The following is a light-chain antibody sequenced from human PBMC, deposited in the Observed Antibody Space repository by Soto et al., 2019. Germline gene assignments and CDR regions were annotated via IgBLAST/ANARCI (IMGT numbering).Light chain of an antibody. Sequence: EIVLTQSPATLSLSPGERATLSCRASQSVSSYLAWYQQKPGQAPKLLIYDASNPATGIPVRFSGSGSGTDFTFTISSLEPEDYAVYYCQQRSNWWITCGQVTRLEIK. CDR3: QQRSNWWIT. CDR2: DAS. V-gene: IGKV3-11*01. CDR1: QSVSSY. J-gene: IGKJ5*01.